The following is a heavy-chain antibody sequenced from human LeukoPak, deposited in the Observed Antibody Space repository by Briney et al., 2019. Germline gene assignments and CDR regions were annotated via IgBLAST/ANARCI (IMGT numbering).Heavy chain of an antibody. V-gene: IGHV4-31*03. J-gene: IGHJ5*02. D-gene: IGHD3-3*01. CDR2: IYYSGST. Sequence: SETLSLTCTVSGGSISSGGYYWSWIRQHPGKGLEWIGYIYYSGSTYYDPSLKSRVTISVDTSKNQFSLKLSSVTAADTAVYYCARAISSYYDFWSGYLGNWFDPWGQGTLVTLSS. CDR3: ARAISSYYDFWSGYLGNWFDP. CDR1: GGSISSGGYY.